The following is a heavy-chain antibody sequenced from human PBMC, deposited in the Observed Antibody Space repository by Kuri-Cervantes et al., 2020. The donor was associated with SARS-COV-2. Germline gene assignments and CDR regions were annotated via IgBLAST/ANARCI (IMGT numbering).Heavy chain of an antibody. V-gene: IGHV3-30*18. CDR3: AKARHRSEWDLSDY. J-gene: IGHJ4*02. CDR1: GFTFSSYG. CDR2: ISYDGSNN. Sequence: GGSLRLSCAASGFTFSSYGMHWVRQAPGKGLEWVAVISYDGSNNYYADSVKGRFTISRDNSKNTLYLQMNSLRAEDTAVYYCAKARHRSEWDLSDYWGQGTLVTVSS. D-gene: IGHD1-26*01.